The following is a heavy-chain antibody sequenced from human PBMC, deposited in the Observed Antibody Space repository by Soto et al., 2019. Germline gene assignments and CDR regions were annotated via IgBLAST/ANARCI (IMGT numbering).Heavy chain of an antibody. V-gene: IGHV5-51*01. J-gene: IGHJ4*02. CDR3: ARDTSDHRDYTYGYDYLDY. CDR1: GYNFPTYW. CDR2: FYPGDSDT. D-gene: IGHD5-18*01. Sequence: RGESLKISCKGSGYNFPTYWIAWVRQMPGKGLEWMGIFYPGDSDTRYSPSFQGQVTISGDKSISTAYLQWSSLKASDTAIYYCARDTSDHRDYTYGYDYLDYWGPGTLVTVSS.